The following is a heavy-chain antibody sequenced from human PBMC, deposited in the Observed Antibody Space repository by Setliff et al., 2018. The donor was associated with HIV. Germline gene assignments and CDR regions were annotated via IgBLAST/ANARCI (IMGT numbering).Heavy chain of an antibody. Sequence: GESLKISCAASGFTFSSYSMNWVRQAPGKGLEWVSAITGSGHTTYYADSVKGRFTISRDNSKNTLYLQMNSLRAEDTAVYYCAKEKAAAGTTPLDYWGQGTLVTVSS. D-gene: IGHD6-13*01. CDR1: GFTFSSYS. V-gene: IGHV3-23*01. CDR3: AKEKAAAGTTPLDY. J-gene: IGHJ4*02. CDR2: ITGSGHTT.